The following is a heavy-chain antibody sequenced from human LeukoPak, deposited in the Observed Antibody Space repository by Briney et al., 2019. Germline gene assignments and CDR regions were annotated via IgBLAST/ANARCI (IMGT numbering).Heavy chain of an antibody. J-gene: IGHJ3*02. CDR2: ISGSGNNI. V-gene: IGHV3-23*01. Sequence: PGGSLRLSCAASGFTFSTCAMNWVRQAPGKGLEWVSSISGSGNNIYYADSVKGRFTISRDNSKNTLYLQMNSLRAEDTAVYYCASTNMVRGAFDIWGQGTMVTVSS. CDR1: GFTFSTCA. D-gene: IGHD3-10*01. CDR3: ASTNMVRGAFDI.